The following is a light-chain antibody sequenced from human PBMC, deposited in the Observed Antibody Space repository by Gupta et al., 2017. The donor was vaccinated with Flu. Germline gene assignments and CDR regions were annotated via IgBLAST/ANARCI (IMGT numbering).Light chain of an antibody. V-gene: IGKV1-5*03. CDR3: QQYNSYSWT. J-gene: IGKJ1*01. CDR1: QSISSW. CDR2: KAS. Sequence: PSTLSASVGDSVTITCRASQSISSWLAWYLQKPGKAPKLLIYKASNLQNGVPSRFSGSGSGTEFTLTISSLRPDDFATYYCQQYNSYSWTFGQGTKVEI.